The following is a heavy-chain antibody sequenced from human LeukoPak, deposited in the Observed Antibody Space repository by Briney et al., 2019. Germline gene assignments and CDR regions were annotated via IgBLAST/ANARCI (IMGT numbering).Heavy chain of an antibody. Sequence: ASVKVSCKASGGTFSSYAISWVRQAPGHGLEWMGRINPNSGGTNYAQKFQGRVTMTRDTSISTAYMELSRLRSDDTAVYYCARYYDSSGYLIDDAFDIWGQGTMVTVSS. CDR2: INPNSGGT. J-gene: IGHJ3*02. CDR1: GGTFSSYA. D-gene: IGHD3-22*01. V-gene: IGHV1-2*06. CDR3: ARYYDSSGYLIDDAFDI.